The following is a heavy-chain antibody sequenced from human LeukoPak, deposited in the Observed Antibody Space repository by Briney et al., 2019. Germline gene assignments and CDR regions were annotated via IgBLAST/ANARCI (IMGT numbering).Heavy chain of an antibody. CDR3: ARGDGSGWSGDY. CDR2: ISYDGSNK. D-gene: IGHD6-19*01. Sequence: GGSLRLSCAASGFTFSSYAMHWVRQAPGKGLEWVAVISYDGSNKYYADSVKGRFTISRDNSKYTLYLQMNSLRAEDTAVYYCARGDGSGWSGDYWGQGTLVTVSS. J-gene: IGHJ4*02. CDR1: GFTFSSYA. V-gene: IGHV3-30-3*01.